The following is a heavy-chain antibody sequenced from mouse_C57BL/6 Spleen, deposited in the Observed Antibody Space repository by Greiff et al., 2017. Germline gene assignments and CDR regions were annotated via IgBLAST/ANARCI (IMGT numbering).Heavy chain of an antibody. CDR1: GFTFSSYA. CDR3: ARERRRGGAY. CDR2: IRDGGSYT. V-gene: IGHV5-4*01. D-gene: IGHD1-1*02. Sequence: EVNVVESGGGLVKPGGSLTLSCAASGFTFSSYAMSWVRQTPEKRLEWVAPIRDGGSYTYYPDNVKGRFTISRDNATNTQYLQMSNLKAEDTAMYYWARERRRGGAYWGQGTLGTVSA. J-gene: IGHJ3*01.